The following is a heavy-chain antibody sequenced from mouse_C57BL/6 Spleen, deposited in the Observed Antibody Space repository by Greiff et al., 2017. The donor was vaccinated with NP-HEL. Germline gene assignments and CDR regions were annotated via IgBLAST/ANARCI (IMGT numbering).Heavy chain of an antibody. V-gene: IGHV1-78*01. CDR3: ARLMIYYYGSRGAMDY. D-gene: IGHD1-1*01. CDR2: IYPRDGIT. CDR1: GYTFTDHT. J-gene: IGHJ4*01. Sequence: VKLVESDAELVKPGASVKISCKVSGYTFTDHTIHWMKQRPEQGLEWIGYIYPRDGITKYNEKFKGKATLTADKSSSTAYMQLNSLTSEDSAVYFCARLMIYYYGSRGAMDYWGQGTSVTVSS.